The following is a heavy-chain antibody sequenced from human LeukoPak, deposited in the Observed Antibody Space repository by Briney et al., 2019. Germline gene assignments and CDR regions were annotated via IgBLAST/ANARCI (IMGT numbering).Heavy chain of an antibody. CDR3: ARVERWLQSFDY. J-gene: IGHJ4*02. CDR2: IYYSGST. V-gene: IGHV4-59*01. CDR1: GGSISSYY. D-gene: IGHD5-24*01. Sequence: PSETLSLTCTVSGGSISSYYWSWIRQPPGKGLEWIGYIYYSGSTNYNPSLKSRVTISVDTSKNQFSLKLSSVTAADTAVYYCARVERWLQSFDYWGQGTLVTVSS.